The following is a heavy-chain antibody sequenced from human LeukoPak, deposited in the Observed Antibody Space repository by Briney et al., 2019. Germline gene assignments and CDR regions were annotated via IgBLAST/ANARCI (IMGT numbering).Heavy chain of an antibody. V-gene: IGHV3-21*01. J-gene: IGHJ4*02. CDR1: GFTFSSYS. D-gene: IGHD3-16*01. CDR2: ISSSNSYI. Sequence: GGSLRLSCAASGFTFSSYSMNWVRQAPGKGLEWVSCISSSNSYIYYADSVKGRFTTSRDNAKNSLYLQMNSLRADDTAVYYCARDAGRGDYWGQGALVTVSS. CDR3: ARDAGRGDY.